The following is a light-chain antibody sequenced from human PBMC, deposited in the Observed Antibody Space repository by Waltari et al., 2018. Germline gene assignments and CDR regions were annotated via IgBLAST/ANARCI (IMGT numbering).Light chain of an antibody. CDR3: SSYTSSSTLDVV. Sequence: QSALTQPASVSGSPGQSITISCTGTSSDVGGYNYVSWYQQHPGKAPKLMIYDVSNRPSGVSNRCSCSKSVNTASLTISGLQAEDEADYYCSSYTSSSTLDVVFGGGTKLTVL. J-gene: IGLJ2*01. CDR2: DVS. CDR1: SSDVGGYNY. V-gene: IGLV2-14*03.